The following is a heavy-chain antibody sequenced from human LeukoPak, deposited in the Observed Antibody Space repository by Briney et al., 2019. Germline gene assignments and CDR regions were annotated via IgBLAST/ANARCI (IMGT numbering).Heavy chain of an antibody. Sequence: SETLSLTCAVYGGPFSGYYWSWIRQPPGKGLEWIGEINHSGSTNYNPSLKSRVTISVDTSKNQFSLKLSSVTAADTAVYYCARGYPTTIFGVVIAYYFDYWGQGTLVTVSS. CDR1: GGPFSGYY. CDR2: INHSGST. V-gene: IGHV4-34*01. CDR3: ARGYPTTIFGVVIAYYFDY. J-gene: IGHJ4*02. D-gene: IGHD3-3*01.